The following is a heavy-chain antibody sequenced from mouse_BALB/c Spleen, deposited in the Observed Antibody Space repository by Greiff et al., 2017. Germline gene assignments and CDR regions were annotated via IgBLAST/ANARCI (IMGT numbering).Heavy chain of an antibody. CDR3: ARDRGGLRRGPFDY. CDR1: GFTFSDYY. Sequence: EVMLVESGGGLVKPGGSLKLSCAASGFTFSDYYMYWVRQTPEKRLEWVATISDGGSYTYYPDSVKGRFTISRDNAKNNLYLQMSSLKSEDTAMYYCARDRGGLRRGPFDYWGQGTTLTVSS. CDR2: ISDGGSYT. V-gene: IGHV5-4*02. J-gene: IGHJ2*01. D-gene: IGHD2-4*01.